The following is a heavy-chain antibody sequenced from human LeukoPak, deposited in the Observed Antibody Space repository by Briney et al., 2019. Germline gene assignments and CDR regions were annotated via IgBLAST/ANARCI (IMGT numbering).Heavy chain of an antibody. D-gene: IGHD2-2*01. J-gene: IGHJ4*02. Sequence: GESLKISCKGSGYSFTSYWISWVRQMPGKGPEWMGRIDPSDSYTNYSPSFQGHVTISADKSISTAYLQWSSLKASDTAMYYCAISPPHCSSTSCYVGGSYWGQGTLVTVSS. CDR2: IDPSDSYT. V-gene: IGHV5-10-1*01. CDR1: GYSFTSYW. CDR3: AISPPHCSSTSCYVGGSY.